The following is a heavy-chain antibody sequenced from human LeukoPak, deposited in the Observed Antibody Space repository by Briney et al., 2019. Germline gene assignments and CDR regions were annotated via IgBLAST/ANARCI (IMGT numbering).Heavy chain of an antibody. CDR3: TTGRVLELFDY. V-gene: IGHV3-15*01. CDR2: IKSKTDGGTT. CDR1: GFTFSNAW. J-gene: IGHJ4*02. Sequence: GGSLRLFCAASGFTFSNAWMSWVRQAPGKGLEWVGRIKSKTDGGTTDYAAHVKGRFTISRDDSKNTLYLQMNSLKTEDTAVYYCTTGRVLELFDYWGQGTLVTVSS. D-gene: IGHD1-7*01.